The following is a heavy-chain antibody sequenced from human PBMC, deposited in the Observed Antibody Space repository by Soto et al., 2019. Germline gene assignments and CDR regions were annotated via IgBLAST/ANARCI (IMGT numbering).Heavy chain of an antibody. J-gene: IGHJ4*02. V-gene: IGHV4-39*01. CDR3: ASQAGGYSYGPLDY. D-gene: IGHD5-18*01. CDR1: GASISGTNYY. Sequence: SETLSLTCTVSGASISGTNYYWDWIRQPPGKGLEWVGSISYSGSTYYGPSLKSRVTISLDKSKNQFSLSLYSVTVADTAVYYCASQAGGYSYGPLDYWGQGTLVTVSS. CDR2: ISYSGST.